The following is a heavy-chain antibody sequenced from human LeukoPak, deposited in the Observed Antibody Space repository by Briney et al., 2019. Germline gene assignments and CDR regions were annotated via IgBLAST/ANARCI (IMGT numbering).Heavy chain of an antibody. J-gene: IGHJ4*02. CDR3: ARLRRARLLWFGEEGFDY. CDR2: IYTSGST. D-gene: IGHD3-10*01. CDR1: GGSISSYY. Sequence: SETLSLTCTVSGGSISSYYWSWIRQPAGKGLEGIGRIYTSGSTNYNPSLKSRVTISVDTSKNQFSLKLSSVTAADTAVYYCARLRRARLLWFGEEGFDYWGQGTLVTVSS. V-gene: IGHV4-4*07.